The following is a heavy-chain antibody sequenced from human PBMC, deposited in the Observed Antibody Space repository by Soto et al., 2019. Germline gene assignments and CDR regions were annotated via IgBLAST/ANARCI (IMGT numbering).Heavy chain of an antibody. J-gene: IGHJ5*02. Sequence: PSETLSLTCAVYGGSFSGYYWTWIRQPPGKGLEWIGEINHSGSTNYNPSLKSRVTISVDTSKNQFSLKLSSVTAADTAVYYCARHPVLEQQLVGDRWFDPWGQGTLVTVSS. CDR1: GGSFSGYY. D-gene: IGHD6-13*01. CDR3: ARHPVLEQQLVGDRWFDP. CDR2: INHSGST. V-gene: IGHV4-34*01.